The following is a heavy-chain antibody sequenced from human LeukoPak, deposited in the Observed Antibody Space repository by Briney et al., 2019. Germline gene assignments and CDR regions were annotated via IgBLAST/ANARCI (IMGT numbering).Heavy chain of an antibody. Sequence: PGRSLRLSCTASGFTFGDYAMSWFRQAPGKGLEWVGFIRSKAYGGTTEYAASVKSRFTISRDDSKSIAYLQMNSLKTEDTAVYYCTRGIAAAGTSVDFDYWGQGTLVTVSS. CDR3: TRGIAAAGTSVDFDY. CDR1: GFTFGDYA. D-gene: IGHD6-13*01. V-gene: IGHV3-49*03. CDR2: IRSKAYGGTT. J-gene: IGHJ4*02.